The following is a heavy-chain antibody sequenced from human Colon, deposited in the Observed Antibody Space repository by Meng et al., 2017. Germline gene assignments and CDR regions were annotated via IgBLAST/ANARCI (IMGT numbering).Heavy chain of an antibody. D-gene: IGHD3/OR15-3a*01. CDR3: GKGPDITSYEIWH. Sequence: GGSLRLSCAASGFSFSDYAMTWVRQAPGKGLEWVSGISASGTTTYHADSVRGRFFISRDNSRNTLYLQMNSLRADDTAVYYCGKGPDITSYEIWHWGQGNLVTVSS. J-gene: IGHJ4*02. CDR2: ISASGTTT. CDR1: GFSFSDYA. V-gene: IGHV3-23*01.